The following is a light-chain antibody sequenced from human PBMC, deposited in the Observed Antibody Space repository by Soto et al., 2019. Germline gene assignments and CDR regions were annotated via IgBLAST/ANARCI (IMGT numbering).Light chain of an antibody. CDR1: QSVSIN. Sequence: EIVMTQSPATLSVPPGERATLSCRASQSVSINLAWYQQKPGQAPRLLISAASTRATGIPARFSGSGSGTEFTLTISSLQSEDFAVYYCKQYHDWRPFTFGQGTRLEIK. CDR2: AAS. J-gene: IGKJ5*01. V-gene: IGKV3-15*01. CDR3: KQYHDWRPFT.